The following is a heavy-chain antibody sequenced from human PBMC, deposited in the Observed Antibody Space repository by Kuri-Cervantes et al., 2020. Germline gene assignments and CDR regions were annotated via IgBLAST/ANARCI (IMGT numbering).Heavy chain of an antibody. Sequence: GSLRLSCTVSGGSISSSSYYWGWIRQPPGKGLEWIGSIYYSGSTYYNPSLKSRVTISVDTSKNQFSLKLSSVTAADTAVYYCAKEGDYGDYVDYWGQGTLVTVSS. D-gene: IGHD4-17*01. CDR3: AKEGDYGDYVDY. CDR2: IYYSGST. CDR1: GGSISSSSYY. J-gene: IGHJ4*02. V-gene: IGHV4-39*07.